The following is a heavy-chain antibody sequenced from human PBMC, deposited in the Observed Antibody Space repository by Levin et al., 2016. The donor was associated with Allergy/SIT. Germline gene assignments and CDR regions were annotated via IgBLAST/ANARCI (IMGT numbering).Heavy chain of an antibody. D-gene: IGHD6-19*01. V-gene: IGHV3-20*01. CDR3: ARAGSGWYEVEGSYYYYGMDV. CDR2: IHWNGGNT. Sequence: WIRQPPGKGLEWVSGIHWNGGNTGYADSVKGRFTISRDNAKNSLYLQMNSLRAEDTALYHCARAGSGWYEVEGSYYYYGMDVWGQGTTVTVSS. J-gene: IGHJ6*02.